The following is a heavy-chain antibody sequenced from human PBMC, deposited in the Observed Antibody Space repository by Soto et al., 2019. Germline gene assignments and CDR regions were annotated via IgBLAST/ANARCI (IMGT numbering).Heavy chain of an antibody. CDR2: IYTSGST. CDR1: GASISSYF. J-gene: IGHJ6*02. V-gene: IGHV4-4*07. Sequence: SETLSLTCTVSGASISSYFWSWIRQPAGKGLEWIGRIYTSGSTDYNPSLESRVTMSVDTSKKQVSLKLTSVTAADTAVYYCARDMRVFGGIDVWGQGTTVTVSS. D-gene: IGHD3-3*01. CDR3: ARDMRVFGGIDV.